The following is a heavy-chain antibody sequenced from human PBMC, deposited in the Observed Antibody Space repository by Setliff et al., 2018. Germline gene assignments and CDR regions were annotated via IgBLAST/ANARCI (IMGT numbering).Heavy chain of an antibody. Sequence: GGSLRLSCAASGFTFSGSAVYWVRQASGRGLEWVGRIRSQADSYATAYAASVQARFTISRDDSKNTAYLQVNSLKTEDTAVYYCAITMTTGVDFFDYWGQGTLVTVSS. D-gene: IGHD4-17*01. CDR2: IRSQADSYAT. J-gene: IGHJ4*02. CDR3: AITMTTGVDFFDY. V-gene: IGHV3-73*01. CDR1: GFTFSGSA.